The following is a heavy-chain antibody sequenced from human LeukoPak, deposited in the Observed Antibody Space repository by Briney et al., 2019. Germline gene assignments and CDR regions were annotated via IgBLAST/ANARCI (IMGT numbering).Heavy chain of an antibody. D-gene: IGHD5-18*01. V-gene: IGHV4-34*01. CDR1: GGSFSGYY. CDR3: ARDGTAMSMPFDY. CDR2: INHSGST. J-gene: IGHJ4*02. Sequence: SETLSLTCAVYGGSFSGYYWSWIRQPPGKGLEWIGEINHSGSTNYNPPLKSRVTISVDTSKNQFSLKLSSVTAADTAVYYCARDGTAMSMPFDYWGQGTLVTVSS.